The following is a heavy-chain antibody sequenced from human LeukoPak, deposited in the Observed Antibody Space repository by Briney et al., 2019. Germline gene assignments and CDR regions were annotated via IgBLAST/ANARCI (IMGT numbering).Heavy chain of an antibody. V-gene: IGHV4-59*08. CDR1: GGSISSYY. CDR2: IYYSGST. J-gene: IGHJ4*02. CDR3: ARAPYYDSYYFDY. D-gene: IGHD3-22*01. Sequence: SETLSLTCTVSGGSISSYYWSWIRQPPGKGLEWIGYIYYSGSTNYNPSLKSRVTISVDTSKNQFSLKLSSVTAADTAVYYCARAPYYDSYYFDYWGQGTLVTVSS.